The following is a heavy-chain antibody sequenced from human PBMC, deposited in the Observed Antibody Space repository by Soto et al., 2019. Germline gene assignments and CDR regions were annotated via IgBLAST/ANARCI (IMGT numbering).Heavy chain of an antibody. CDR2: ITYSGDET. Sequence: SCKASGYSFTSYGISWVRQASGEGLEWVSAITYSGDETYYADSVKGRFTISRDNSRNTVYLHMTRLRAEDTAVYYCAKRLINNPFDDWGQGTQVTVSS. CDR1: GYSFTSYG. CDR3: AKRLINNPFDD. V-gene: IGHV3-23*01. J-gene: IGHJ4*02. D-gene: IGHD1-1*01.